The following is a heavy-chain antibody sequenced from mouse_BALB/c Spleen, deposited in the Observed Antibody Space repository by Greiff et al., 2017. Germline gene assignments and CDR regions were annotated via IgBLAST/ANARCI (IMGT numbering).Heavy chain of an antibody. CDR3: ATTIRYFDV. Sequence: QVQLKESGAELAKPGASVKMSCKASGYTFTSYWMHWVKQRPGQGLEWIGYINPSTGYTEYNQKFKDKATLTADKSSSTAYMQLSSLTSEDSAVYYCATTIRYFDVWGAGTTVTVSS. J-gene: IGHJ1*01. V-gene: IGHV1-7*01. CDR2: INPSTGYT. D-gene: IGHD2-12*01. CDR1: GYTFTSYW.